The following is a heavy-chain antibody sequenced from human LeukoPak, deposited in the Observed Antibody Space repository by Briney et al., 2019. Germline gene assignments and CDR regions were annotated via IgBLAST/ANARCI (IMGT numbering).Heavy chain of an antibody. CDR3: AKGQWEALY. D-gene: IGHD1-26*01. CDR1: GFTFSNHG. V-gene: IGHV3-23*01. CDR2: ISGGGDGT. Sequence: PGGSLRLSCAASGFTFSNHGLSWVRQAPGKRLEWVSSISGGGDGTYYADSVKGRFTISRDNSKNTLYLQMSSLRAEDTAVYYCAKGQWEALYWGQGTLVTVSS. J-gene: IGHJ4*02.